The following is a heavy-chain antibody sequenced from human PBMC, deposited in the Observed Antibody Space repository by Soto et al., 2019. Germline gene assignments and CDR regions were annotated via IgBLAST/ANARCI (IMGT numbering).Heavy chain of an antibody. D-gene: IGHD3-16*01. V-gene: IGHV4-39*01. Sequence: QLRLQEAGPGLVKPSETLSLTCTVSGGSISSSSYYWGWIRQPPGKGPEWIGAIYYNGNTYYNQSLKSRVTMSVDTSKNQFSLKLSSATAADTAMYYCARQTGVFGHYFDYWGQGTLVTVSS. CDR2: IYYNGNT. CDR1: GGSISSSSYY. J-gene: IGHJ4*02. CDR3: ARQTGVFGHYFDY.